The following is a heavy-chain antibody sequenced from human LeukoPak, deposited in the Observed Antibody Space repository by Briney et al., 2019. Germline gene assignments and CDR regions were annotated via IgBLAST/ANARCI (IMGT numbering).Heavy chain of an antibody. CDR3: ARLSKGRFFDYIFDY. V-gene: IGHV4-39*01. Sequence: SETLSLTCTVSGGSVSSSSYYWGWIRQPPGQGLEWIGNNYYSGSTYYNPSLKSRVTMSVDTSNNQFSLKVHSVTAADTAVYYCARLSKGRFFDYIFDYWGQGTLVTVSS. J-gene: IGHJ4*02. D-gene: IGHD3-9*01. CDR1: GGSVSSSSYY. CDR2: NYYSGST.